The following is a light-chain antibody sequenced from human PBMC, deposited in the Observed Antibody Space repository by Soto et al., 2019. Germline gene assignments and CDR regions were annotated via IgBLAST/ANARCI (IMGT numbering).Light chain of an antibody. CDR1: SGHRAYI. J-gene: IGLJ3*02. Sequence: QSVLTQPSSASASPGSSVKLTCALSSGHRAYIIAWHQQQPGKAPRFIMRIEASGNYNRGSGVPDRFSGSSSGADRYLTISNLQSEDEADYYCETWDSNTGEFGGGTKLTVL. CDR3: ETWDSNTGE. V-gene: IGLV4-60*03. CDR2: IEASGNY.